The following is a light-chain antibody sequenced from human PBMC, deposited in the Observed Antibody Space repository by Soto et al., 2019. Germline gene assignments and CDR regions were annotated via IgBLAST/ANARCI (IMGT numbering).Light chain of an antibody. CDR2: EVS. J-gene: IGLJ1*01. CDR3: CSYAGSSISYV. CDR1: SSDVGSYNL. Sequence: QSALTQPASVSGSPGQSITISCTGTSSDVGSYNLVSWYQQHPGKAPKLMIYEVSKRPSGVSNRFSGSKSGNTASLTISGFQAEDEADYYCCSYAGSSISYVFGTGTKVTV. V-gene: IGLV2-23*02.